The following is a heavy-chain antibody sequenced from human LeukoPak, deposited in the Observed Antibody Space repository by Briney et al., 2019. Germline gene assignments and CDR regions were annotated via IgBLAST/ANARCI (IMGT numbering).Heavy chain of an antibody. D-gene: IGHD4-11*01. CDR1: GGSISSYY. J-gene: IGHJ3*02. Sequence: SETLCLTCTVSGGSISSYYWSWIRQPPGKELEWIGYIYYSGSTNYNPSLKSRVTISVDTSKNQFSLKLSSVTAADTAVYYCARGPLQYPTGPHAFDIWGQGTMVTVSS. V-gene: IGHV4-59*01. CDR2: IYYSGST. CDR3: ARGPLQYPTGPHAFDI.